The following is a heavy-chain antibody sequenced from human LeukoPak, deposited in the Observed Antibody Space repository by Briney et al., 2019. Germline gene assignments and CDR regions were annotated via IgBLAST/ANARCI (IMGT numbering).Heavy chain of an antibody. Sequence: GGSLRLSCAASGFTFSSYSMIWVRQAPGKGLEWVSSISSSSSYIYYADSVKGRFTISRDNSKNTLYLQMNSLRAEDTAVYYCAKSPPSLMVYDYYYYYMDVWGKGTTVTVSS. V-gene: IGHV3-21*04. CDR1: GFTFSSYS. J-gene: IGHJ6*03. CDR3: AKSPPSLMVYDYYYYYMDV. CDR2: ISSSSSYI. D-gene: IGHD2-8*01.